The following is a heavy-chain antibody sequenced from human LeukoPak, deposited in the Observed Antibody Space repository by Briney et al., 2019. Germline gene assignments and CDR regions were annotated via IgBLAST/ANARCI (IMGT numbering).Heavy chain of an antibody. J-gene: IGHJ4*02. CDR3: TGACGTGAVGCSH. CDR2: IYYSGST. Sequence: SETLSLTCTVSGGSISSYYWSWIRQPPGKGLEWIGYIYYSGSTNYNPSLKSRVTISVDTSKDQFSLKLSSVTAADTAVYYCTGACGTGAVGCSHWGQGTLVTVSS. V-gene: IGHV4-59*01. CDR1: GGSISSYY. D-gene: IGHD2-15*01.